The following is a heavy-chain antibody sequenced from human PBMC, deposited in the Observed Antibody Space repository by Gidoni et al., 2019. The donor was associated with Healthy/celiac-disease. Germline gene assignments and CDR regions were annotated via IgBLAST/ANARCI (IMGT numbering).Heavy chain of an antibody. CDR1: GFTSSTYW. CDR2: INQDGSKK. V-gene: IGHV3-7*01. CDR3: ARAVGADGSY. Sequence: EVQLVESGGGLVQPGGSLRLSCAASGFTSSTYWMRWVRQAPGKGLEWVANINQDGSKKYYVDSVKGRFTISRDNANNSLYRRMNSLRAEDTAVYYCARAVGADGSYWGQGTLVTVSS. J-gene: IGHJ4*02. D-gene: IGHD3-10*01.